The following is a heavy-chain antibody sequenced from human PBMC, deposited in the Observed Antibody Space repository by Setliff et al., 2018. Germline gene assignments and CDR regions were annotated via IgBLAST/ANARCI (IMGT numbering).Heavy chain of an antibody. CDR3: ARGIITMVRGVITFSYYFDY. J-gene: IGHJ4*02. CDR2: IYTSGST. D-gene: IGHD3-10*01. V-gene: IGHV4-4*07. Sequence: PSETLSLTCTVSGGSISSYYWSWIRQPAGKGLEWIGRIYTSGSTNYNPSLKSRVTMSVDTSKNQFSLKLSSVTDADTAVYYCARGIITMVRGVITFSYYFDYWGQGTLVTVSS. CDR1: GGSISSYY.